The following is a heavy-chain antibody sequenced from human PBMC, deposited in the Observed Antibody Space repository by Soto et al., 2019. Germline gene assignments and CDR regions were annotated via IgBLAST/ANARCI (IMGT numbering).Heavy chain of an antibody. CDR3: ARDRYRLTNFPDSSGWYFDY. V-gene: IGHV1-2*04. CDR1: GYTFTGYY. Sequence: VASVKVSCKASGYTFTGYYMHWVRQAPGQGLEWMGWINPNSGGTNYAQKFQGWVTMTRDTSISTAYTELSRLRSDDTAVYYCARDRYRLTNFPDSSGWYFDYWGQGTLVTVSS. CDR2: INPNSGGT. D-gene: IGHD6-19*01. J-gene: IGHJ4*02.